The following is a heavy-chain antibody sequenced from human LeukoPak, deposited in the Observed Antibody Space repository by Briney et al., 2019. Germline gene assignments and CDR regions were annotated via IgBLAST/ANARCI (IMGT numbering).Heavy chain of an antibody. CDR1: GYTFTGYY. Sequence: ASVKVSCKASGYTFTGYYTHWVRQAPGQGLEWMGWINPNSGGTNYAQKFQGRVTMTRDTSISTAYMELSRLRSDDTAVYYCARASGDYYYYYMDVWGKGTRSPSP. D-gene: IGHD7-27*01. V-gene: IGHV1-2*02. CDR2: INPNSGGT. J-gene: IGHJ6*03. CDR3: ARASGDYYYYYMDV.